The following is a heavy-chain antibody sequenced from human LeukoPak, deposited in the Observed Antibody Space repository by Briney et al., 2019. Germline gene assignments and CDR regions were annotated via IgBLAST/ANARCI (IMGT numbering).Heavy chain of an antibody. CDR1: GYTFTGFD. CDR3: ARDTIQLRWFSVAAAGGSNWFDP. Sequence: ASVKVSCKASGYTFTGFDMHWGRQAPGHGLEWMGWINPNSGGADDAQKFQGRVTMARDTSISTAYMELSRLRSDDTAVYYCARDTIQLRWFSVAAAGGSNWFDPWGQGPLVSVPS. J-gene: IGHJ5*02. D-gene: IGHD6-13*01. CDR2: INPNSGGA. V-gene: IGHV1-2*02.